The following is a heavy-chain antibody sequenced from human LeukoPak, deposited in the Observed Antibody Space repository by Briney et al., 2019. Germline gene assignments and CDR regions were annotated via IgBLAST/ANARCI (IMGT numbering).Heavy chain of an antibody. CDR1: GGSISSGGYS. CDR2: IYHSGST. V-gene: IGHV4-30-2*01. D-gene: IGHD4-17*01. J-gene: IGHJ3*02. Sequence: PSKTLSLTCAVSGGSISSGGYSWSWIRQPPGKGLEWIVYIYHSGSTYYNPSLKSRVTISVDRSKNQFSLKLSSVTAADTAVYYCARVDYGAHRGAFDIWGQGTMVTVSS. CDR3: ARVDYGAHRGAFDI.